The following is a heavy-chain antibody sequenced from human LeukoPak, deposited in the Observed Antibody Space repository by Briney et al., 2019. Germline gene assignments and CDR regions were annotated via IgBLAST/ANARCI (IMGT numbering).Heavy chain of an antibody. D-gene: IGHD6-6*01. CDR3: ARSWGSIAARRAPLDY. V-gene: IGHV4-34*01. CDR1: GGSFSGYY. CDR2: INHSGST. Sequence: SETLSLTCAVYGGSFSGYYWSWIRQPPGKGLEWIGEINHSGSTNYNPSLKSRVTISVDTSKNQFSLKLSSVTAADTAVYYCARSWGSIAARRAPLDYWGQGTLVTVSS. J-gene: IGHJ4*02.